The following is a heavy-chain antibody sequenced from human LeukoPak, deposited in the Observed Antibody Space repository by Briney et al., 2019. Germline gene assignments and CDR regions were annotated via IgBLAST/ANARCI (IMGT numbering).Heavy chain of an antibody. D-gene: IGHD3-9*01. Sequence: ASVRVSCKASGYSFTGYYMHWVRQAPGQGLEWMGWINPKSGGTNFAQKFQGRVTMTRDTSISTAYMELSRLRSDDTAVYYCARVGLRYFDWLSGYYMDVWGKGTTVTISS. CDR3: ARVGLRYFDWLSGYYMDV. CDR1: GYSFTGYY. CDR2: INPKSGGT. V-gene: IGHV1-2*02. J-gene: IGHJ6*03.